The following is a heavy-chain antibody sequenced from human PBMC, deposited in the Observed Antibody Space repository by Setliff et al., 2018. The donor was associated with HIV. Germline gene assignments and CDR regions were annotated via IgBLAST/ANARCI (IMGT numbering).Heavy chain of an antibody. D-gene: IGHD1-26*01. CDR1: GYTFTDFG. CDR2: ISNNNDNT. Sequence: ASVKVSCKASGYTFTDFGLSWVRQAPGQGLEWMGWISNNNDNTDYAQDLQGRVTLTTDTSTATAYLELSSLRSEDTAVYYCATDSNFGGIVTPWDYWGQGTQVTVSS. CDR3: ATDSNFGGIVTPWDY. J-gene: IGHJ4*02. V-gene: IGHV1-18*04.